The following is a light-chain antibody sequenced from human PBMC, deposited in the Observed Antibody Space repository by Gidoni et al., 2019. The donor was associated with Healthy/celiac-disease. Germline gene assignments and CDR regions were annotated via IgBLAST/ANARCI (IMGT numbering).Light chain of an antibody. CDR3: QPSYSTPYT. Sequence: DIQMTQSPSSLSASVGDRVTITCRASQSISSYLNWYQQKPGKAPTLLIYAASSLQSGVPSRFSGSGSGTDFPLTISSLQPEDFSTYYCQPSYSTPYTFGQGTKLEIK. J-gene: IGKJ2*01. CDR1: QSISSY. CDR2: AAS. V-gene: IGKV1-39*01.